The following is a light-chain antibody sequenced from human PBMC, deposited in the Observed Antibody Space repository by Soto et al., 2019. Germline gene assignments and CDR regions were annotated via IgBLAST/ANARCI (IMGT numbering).Light chain of an antibody. CDR1: QSFSSSY. CDR2: GAS. CDR3: QQYSSSPHT. V-gene: IGKV3-20*01. Sequence: EIVLTQSPGTLSLSPGERATLSCRASQSFSSSYLAWYQHKPGQAPRLLIYGASSRATGIPDRFSGSGSGTDFSLIISRLAPEDFAVYYCQQYSSSPHTFGQGTQLEIK. J-gene: IGKJ2*01.